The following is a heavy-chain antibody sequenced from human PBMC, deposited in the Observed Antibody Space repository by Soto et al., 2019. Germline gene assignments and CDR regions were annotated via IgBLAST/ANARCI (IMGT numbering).Heavy chain of an antibody. CDR3: ARVYSSSSGRAMDV. CDR2: IKQDGSEK. V-gene: IGHV3-7*04. J-gene: IGHJ6*02. Sequence: GSLRLSCVASGFSFSTYGMHWVRQAPGKGLEWVANIKQDGSEKYYVDSVKGRFTISRDNAQNSLFLQMNSLRAEDTAMYYCARVYSSSSGRAMDVWGQGTTVTVS. CDR1: GFSFSTYG. D-gene: IGHD6-6*01.